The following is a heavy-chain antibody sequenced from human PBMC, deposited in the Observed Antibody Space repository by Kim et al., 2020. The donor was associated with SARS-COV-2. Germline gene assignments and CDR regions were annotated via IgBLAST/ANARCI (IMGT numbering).Heavy chain of an antibody. CDR3: ARDETLWSGYYLGRDYYYYGMDV. J-gene: IGHJ6*02. D-gene: IGHD3-3*01. CDR2: ISAYNGNT. CDR1: GYTFTSYG. Sequence: ASVKVSCKASGYTFTSYGISWVRQAPGQGLEWMGWISAYNGNTNYAQKLQGRVTMTTDTSTSTAYMELRSLRSDDTAVYYCARDETLWSGYYLGRDYYYYGMDVWGQGTTVTVSS. V-gene: IGHV1-18*01.